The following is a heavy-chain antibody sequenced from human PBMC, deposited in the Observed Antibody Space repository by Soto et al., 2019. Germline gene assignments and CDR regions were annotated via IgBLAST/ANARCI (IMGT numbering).Heavy chain of an antibody. D-gene: IGHD3-10*02. V-gene: IGHV3-11*05. J-gene: IGHJ4*02. Sequence: QVQLVESGGGLVKPGGSLSLTCTASGFSISDHYMSWIRQAPGKGLEWVSYSSHSGTFTKYADSVKGRFSISRDNAKNALYMEINSLRGEDTAIYYCAISGDNYNVLDYWGQGTPVTVSS. CDR2: SSHSGTFT. CDR1: GFSISDHY. CDR3: AISGDNYNVLDY.